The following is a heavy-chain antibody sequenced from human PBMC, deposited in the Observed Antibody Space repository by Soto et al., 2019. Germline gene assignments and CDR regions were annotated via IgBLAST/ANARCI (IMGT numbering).Heavy chain of an antibody. CDR2: ISYDGSNK. J-gene: IGHJ6*02. V-gene: IGHV3-30-3*01. D-gene: IGHD3-10*01. CDR3: ARDYMMVRGVRSGNYYYYGMDV. Sequence: GGSLRLSCAASGFTFSSYAMHWVRQAPGKGLEWVAVISYDGSNKYYADSVKGRFTISRDNSKNTLYLQMNSLRAEDTAVYYCARDYMMVRGVRSGNYYYYGMDVWGQGTTVTVSS. CDR1: GFTFSSYA.